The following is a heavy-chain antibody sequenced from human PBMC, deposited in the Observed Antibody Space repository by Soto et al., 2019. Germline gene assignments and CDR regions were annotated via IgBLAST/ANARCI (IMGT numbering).Heavy chain of an antibody. CDR2: INHLETT. D-gene: IGHD1-26*01. CDR3: ARGGGSDSFDY. J-gene: IGHJ4*02. Sequence: SETLSLTCTVSGASITFGGYSWSWIRQTPGKGLEWIGYINHLETTFYNPSFESRLTLSIDRAKNQFSLKLHSMSAADRAVYFCARGGGSDSFDYWGQVILVTVYS. V-gene: IGHV4-30-2*01. CDR1: GASITFGGYS.